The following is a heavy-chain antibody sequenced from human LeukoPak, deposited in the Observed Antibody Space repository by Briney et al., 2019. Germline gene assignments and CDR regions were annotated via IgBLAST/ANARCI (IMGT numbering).Heavy chain of an antibody. CDR3: AKDYDSSGYWGIEY. D-gene: IGHD3-22*01. Sequence: PGGSLRLSCAASGFIFDDYGMSWVRQVPGKGLEWVSGINWNGRSIGYADSVKGRFTISRDNAKNSLYLQMNSLRAEDTALYYCAKDYDSSGYWGIEYWGQGTLVTVSS. CDR1: GFIFDDYG. J-gene: IGHJ4*02. CDR2: INWNGRSI. V-gene: IGHV3-20*04.